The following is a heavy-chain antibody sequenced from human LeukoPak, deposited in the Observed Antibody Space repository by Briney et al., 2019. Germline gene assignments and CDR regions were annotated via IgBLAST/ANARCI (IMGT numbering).Heavy chain of an antibody. CDR1: GFTLSNAW. V-gene: IGHV3-15*01. Sequence: GGSLRLSCAASGFTLSNAWMSWVRQAPGKGLEWVGRIKSKTDGGTTDYAAPVKGRFTISRDDSKNTLYLQMNSLKTEDTAVYYCTTGITMVRGVIHLIDYWGQGTLVTVSS. D-gene: IGHD3-10*01. J-gene: IGHJ4*02. CDR2: IKSKTDGGTT. CDR3: TTGITMVRGVIHLIDY.